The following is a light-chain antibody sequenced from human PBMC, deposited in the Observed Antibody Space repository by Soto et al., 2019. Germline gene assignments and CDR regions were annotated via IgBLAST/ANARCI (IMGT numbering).Light chain of an antibody. J-gene: IGLJ3*02. CDR1: SSSIGSNS. Sequence: QSALTQPPSASGTPGQRVTISCSGSSSSIGSNSVYWYQQLPGTAPKLLIYSNNQRPSGVPDRFSGSKSGTSASLAISGLRSEDEADYYCAAWDDSLSGRVFGGGTKLTVL. CDR3: AAWDDSLSGRV. V-gene: IGLV1-47*01. CDR2: SNN.